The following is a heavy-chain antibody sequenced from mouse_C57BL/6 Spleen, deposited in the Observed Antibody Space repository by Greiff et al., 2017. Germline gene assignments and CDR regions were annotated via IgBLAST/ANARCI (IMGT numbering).Heavy chain of an antibody. CDR1: GFTFSDYG. CDR2: ISSGSSTI. V-gene: IGHV5-17*01. D-gene: IGHD1-1*01. J-gene: IGHJ4*01. Sequence: EVKLVESGGGLVKPGGSLKLSCAASGFTFSDYGMHWVRQAPEKGLEWVAYISSGSSTIYYADTVKGRFTISRDNAKNTLFLQMTSLRSEATAMYCCARGYYGSSPYAMDYWGQGTSVTVSS. CDR3: ARGYYGSSPYAMDY.